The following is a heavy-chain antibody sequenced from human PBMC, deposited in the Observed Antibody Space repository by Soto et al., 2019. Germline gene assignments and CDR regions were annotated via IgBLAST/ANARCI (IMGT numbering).Heavy chain of an antibody. CDR3: AKDRTAAALNFEY. CDR1: GFTFSNHA. J-gene: IGHJ4*01. Sequence: PGGSLRLSCAVSGFTFSNHAMSWVRQAPGKGLEWVSAISTAVGATYYADSVKGRFTISRDDSNNTLYLQMDSLRAEDTAVYYLAKDRTAAALNFEYGDLGTVITV. D-gene: IGHD6-13*01. V-gene: IGHV3-23*01. CDR2: ISTAVGAT.